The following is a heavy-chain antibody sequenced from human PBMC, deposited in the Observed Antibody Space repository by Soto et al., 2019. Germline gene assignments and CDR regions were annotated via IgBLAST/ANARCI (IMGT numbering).Heavy chain of an antibody. CDR1: GYTFTSYD. D-gene: IGHD2-8*01. J-gene: IGHJ4*02. Sequence: QVQLVQSGAEVKKPGASVKVSCKASGYTFTSYDINWVRQATGQGLEWMGWMNPNSGNTGYAQKFQGRVTMTRNTSISTSYMELSSLRSEDTAVYYCARTIYCTNGVCEDYWGQGTLVTVSS. V-gene: IGHV1-8*01. CDR3: ARTIYCTNGVCEDY. CDR2: MNPNSGNT.